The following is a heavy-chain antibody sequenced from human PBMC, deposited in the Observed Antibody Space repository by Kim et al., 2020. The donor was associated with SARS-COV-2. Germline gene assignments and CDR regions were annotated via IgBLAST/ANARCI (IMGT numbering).Heavy chain of an antibody. D-gene: IGHD3-10*01. CDR3: AKCSLLRGVIMGGNAFDV. CDR1: GFSFGTYA. CDR2: MSGRGEDT. Sequence: GGSLRLSCAASGFSFGTYAMTWVRKAPGKGPEWVASMSGRGEDTFYAESVRGRFTISRDNDKNILCLQMSSLRPDDTALYYCAKCSLLRGVIMGGNAFDVWGPGTLVTVSS. J-gene: IGHJ3*01. V-gene: IGHV3-23*01.